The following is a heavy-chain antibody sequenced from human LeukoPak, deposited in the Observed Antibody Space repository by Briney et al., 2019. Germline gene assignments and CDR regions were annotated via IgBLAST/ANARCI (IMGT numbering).Heavy chain of an antibody. V-gene: IGHV3-30*18. CDR1: GFTFSSYG. D-gene: IGHD3-22*01. CDR3: AKDGGGSGYN. Sequence: GRSLRLSCAASGFTFSSYGMHWVRQAPGKGLEWVAVISYDGSNKYYADSVKGRFTISRDNSKDTLYLQMNSLRAEDTAVYYCAKDGGGSGYNWGQGTLVTVSS. CDR2: ISYDGSNK. J-gene: IGHJ4*02.